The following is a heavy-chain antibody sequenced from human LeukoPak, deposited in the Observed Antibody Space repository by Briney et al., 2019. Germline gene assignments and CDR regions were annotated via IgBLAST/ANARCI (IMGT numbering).Heavy chain of an antibody. D-gene: IGHD3-16*01. CDR1: GGSISSYY. J-gene: IGHJ4*02. V-gene: IGHV4-4*07. CDR2: IYTSGST. Sequence: SETLSLTCTVSGGSISSYYWSWIRQPAGKGLEWIGRIYTSGSTTYNPSLKSRVTMSVDTSKNQFSLKLSSVTAADTAVYYCARDNDSRDPPHFDYWGQGTLVTVSS. CDR3: ARDNDSRDPPHFDY.